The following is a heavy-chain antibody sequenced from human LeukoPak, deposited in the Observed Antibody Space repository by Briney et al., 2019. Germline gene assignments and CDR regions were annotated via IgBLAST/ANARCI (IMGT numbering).Heavy chain of an antibody. Sequence: PSETLSLTCTVSGGSLSNSNYYWGWIRQPPGRGLEWIGSIHYSGSTNYNPSLKSRVTISVDTSKNRFSLKLYSVTAADTAVYSCARYPSCTTVTHCSFDYWGQGTLVTVSS. CDR2: IHYSGST. V-gene: IGHV4-39*01. CDR3: ARYPSCTTVTHCSFDY. CDR1: GGSLSNSNYY. J-gene: IGHJ4*02. D-gene: IGHD4-11*01.